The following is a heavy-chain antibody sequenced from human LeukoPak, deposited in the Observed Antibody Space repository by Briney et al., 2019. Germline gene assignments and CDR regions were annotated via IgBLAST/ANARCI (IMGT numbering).Heavy chain of an antibody. CDR3: ARVLPYDYINRFDR. D-gene: IGHD4-11*01. J-gene: IGHJ5*02. CDR1: GFTFSTYS. CDR2: ISSSTSNI. V-gene: IGHV3-48*01. Sequence: GGSLRLSCAASGFTFSTYSKNWVRQAPGKGVEWGSYISSSTSNIYYADSVKGRFTIPRDNAKNSLYLQMNSLRAEDTGVYYCARVLPYDYINRFDRWGQGTLVPVPS.